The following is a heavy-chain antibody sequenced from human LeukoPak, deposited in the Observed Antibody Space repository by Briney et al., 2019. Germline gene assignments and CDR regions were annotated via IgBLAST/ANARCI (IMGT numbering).Heavy chain of an antibody. CDR2: ISSSSGFV. V-gene: IGHV3-21*01. CDR1: GFTFSTYS. J-gene: IGHJ4*02. Sequence: GGSPRLSCAASGFTFSTYSMNWVRQAPGKGLEWVSSISSSSGFVTYADSVKGRFAISRDNAKNSLYLQMNSLRAEDTALYYCARDQGCTSTSCYSLFFHYWGQGTLVTVSS. CDR3: ARDQGCTSTSCYSLFFHY. D-gene: IGHD2-2*01.